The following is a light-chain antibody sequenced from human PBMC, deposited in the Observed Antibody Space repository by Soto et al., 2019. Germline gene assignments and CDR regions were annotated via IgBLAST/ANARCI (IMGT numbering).Light chain of an antibody. CDR2: HAS. CDR1: ESVSNN. Sequence: EIVMTQSPATLSVSPGERATLSCRASESVSNNLAWYQQKFGQAPRLLIYHASTRATGIPARFSGSGSGTELTLTISSLQSEDFALYYCQQYNKWALTFGGGTKVEIK. CDR3: QQYNKWALT. J-gene: IGKJ4*01. V-gene: IGKV3-15*01.